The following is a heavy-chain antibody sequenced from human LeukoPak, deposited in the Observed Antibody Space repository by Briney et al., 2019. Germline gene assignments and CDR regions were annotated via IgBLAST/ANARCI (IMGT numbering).Heavy chain of an antibody. CDR1: DDSISDYY. CDR2: FHNSGTS. J-gene: IGHJ4*02. D-gene: IGHD3-16*01. CDR3: TRGAGWLIDY. V-gene: IGHV4-59*01. Sequence: SETLSLTCTVSDDSISDYYRGWIRQPPGKGLEWIGYFHNSGTSTYNPSLKSRVTISADTSKNQFALKLNSLTTADTAVYYCTRGAGWLIDYWGQGILVTVSS.